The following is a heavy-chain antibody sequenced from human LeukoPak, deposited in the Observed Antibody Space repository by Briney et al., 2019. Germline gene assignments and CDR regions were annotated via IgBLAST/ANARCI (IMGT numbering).Heavy chain of an antibody. V-gene: IGHV3-49*04. J-gene: IGHJ6*04. CDR3: TRDEPGYCSSTSCYAPRGYYGMDV. Sequence: GGSLRLSCTASGFTFGDYAMSWVRQAPGKGLEWVGFIRSKAYGGTTEYAASVKGRFTISRDDSKSIAYLQMNSLKTEDTAVYYCTRDEPGYCSSTSCYAPRGYYGMDVRGKGTTVTVSS. CDR1: GFTFGDYA. CDR2: IRSKAYGGTT. D-gene: IGHD2-2*01.